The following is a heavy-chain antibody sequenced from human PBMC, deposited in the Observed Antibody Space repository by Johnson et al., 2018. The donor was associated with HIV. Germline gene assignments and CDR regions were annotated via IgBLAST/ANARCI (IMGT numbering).Heavy chain of an antibody. CDR3: ARGRASWELYDAFDI. CDR1: GFTFSSYD. Sequence: QVQLVESGGGLVQPGGSLRLSCAASGFTFSSYDMHCVRQAPGKGLEWVAFIRYDGSNTYDADSVRGRFTISRDNSKNTLYLQMSSLRAGDTAVYYCARGRASWELYDAFDIWGQGTMVTVSS. D-gene: IGHD1-26*01. CDR2: IRYDGSNT. J-gene: IGHJ3*02. V-gene: IGHV3-30*02.